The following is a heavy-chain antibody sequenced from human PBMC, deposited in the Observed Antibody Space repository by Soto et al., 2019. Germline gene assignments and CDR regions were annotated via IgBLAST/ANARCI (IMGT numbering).Heavy chain of an antibody. Sequence: ASVKVSCKASGXTFSSYAISWVRQAPGQGLEWMGGIIPIFGTANYAQKFQGRVTITADESTSTAYMELSSLRSEDTVVYYCARGAARREYYFVYWGQGTLVTVSS. CDR2: IIPIFGTA. J-gene: IGHJ4*02. V-gene: IGHV1-69*13. CDR3: ARGAARREYYFVY. D-gene: IGHD6-13*01. CDR1: GXTFSSYA.